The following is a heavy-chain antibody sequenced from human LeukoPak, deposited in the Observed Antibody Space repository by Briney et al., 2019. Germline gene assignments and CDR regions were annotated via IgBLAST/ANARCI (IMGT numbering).Heavy chain of an antibody. CDR2: IRPSTGDT. Sequence: ASVKGSCKASGYTFTSHGISWVRQAPGQGLEWMGWIRPSTGDTDYALNLQGRVTLTTVTSTSTAYMELRSLRSDDTAVYYCARVRDYLFDYWGQGTLVTVSS. D-gene: IGHD2/OR15-2a*01. J-gene: IGHJ4*02. CDR1: GYTFTSHG. CDR3: ARVRDYLFDY. V-gene: IGHV1-18*01.